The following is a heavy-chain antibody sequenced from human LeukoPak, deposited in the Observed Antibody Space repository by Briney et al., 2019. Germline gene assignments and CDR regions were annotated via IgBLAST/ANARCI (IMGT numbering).Heavy chain of an antibody. CDR1: GFTFSSYW. Sequence: GGSLRLSCAASGFTFSSYWMHWVRQAPGKGLVWVSRINSDGSSTSYADSVKGRFTISRDNAKNTLCLQMNSPRAEDTAVYYCARGRALYDILTLGYWGQGTLVTVSS. CDR2: INSDGSST. V-gene: IGHV3-74*01. J-gene: IGHJ4*02. D-gene: IGHD3-9*01. CDR3: ARGRALYDILTLGY.